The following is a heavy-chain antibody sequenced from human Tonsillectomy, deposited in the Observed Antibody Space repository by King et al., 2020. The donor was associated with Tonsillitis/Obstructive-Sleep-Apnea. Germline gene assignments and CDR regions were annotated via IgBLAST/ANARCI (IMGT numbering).Heavy chain of an antibody. Sequence: LVQSGAEVKKPGASVKVSCKASGYTFTSYYMHWVRQAPGQGLEWMGLIDPSVGSTSYAQKFQGRATMTRDASTSTVYMELSSLRSEDTAVYYCARVGEADFYYMDVWGKGTTVTVSS. V-gene: IGHV1-46*01. J-gene: IGHJ6*03. CDR1: GYTFTSYY. D-gene: IGHD4-17*01. CDR3: ARVGEADFYYMDV. CDR2: IDPSVGST.